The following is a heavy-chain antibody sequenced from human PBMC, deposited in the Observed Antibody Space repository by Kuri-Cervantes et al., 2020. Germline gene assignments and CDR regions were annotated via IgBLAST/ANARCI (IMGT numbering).Heavy chain of an antibody. J-gene: IGHJ4*02. D-gene: IGHD6-19*01. Sequence: SETLSLTCTVSGGSISSYYWSWIRQPPGKGLEWIGFISYSGSTYYNPSLKSRVTISVDTSKNQFSLKLSSVTAADTAVYYCARQGSQWLANFDHWGQGTLVTVSS. CDR1: GGSISSYY. V-gene: IGHV4-59*08. CDR3: ARQGSQWLANFDH. CDR2: ISYSGST.